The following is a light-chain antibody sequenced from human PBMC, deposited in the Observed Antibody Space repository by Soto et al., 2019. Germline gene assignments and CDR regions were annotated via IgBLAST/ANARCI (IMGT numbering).Light chain of an antibody. V-gene: IGKV1-9*01. CDR3: QQFNIYTALT. CDR2: AAS. J-gene: IGKJ4*01. CDR1: QDITTY. Sequence: DIQLTQSPSFLSASVGDRVTITCRASQDITTYLAWYQQKPGKAPKLLIYAASTLQSGVPSRFSGSGSGTEFTLTISSLQPEDFATYYCQQFNIYTALTFGGGTKVDIK.